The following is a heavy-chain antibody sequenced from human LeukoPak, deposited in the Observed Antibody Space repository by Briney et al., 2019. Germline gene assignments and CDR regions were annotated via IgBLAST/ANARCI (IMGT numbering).Heavy chain of an antibody. CDR2: IYYSGST. D-gene: IGHD3-10*01. J-gene: IGHJ4*02. CDR1: GGSTSSYY. CDR3: AASMVRGLQIDY. Sequence: SETLSLTCTVSGGSTSSYYWSWIRQPPGKGLEWIGYIYYSGSTNYNPSLKSRVTISVDTSKNQFSLKLSSVTAADTAVYYCAASMVRGLQIDYWGQGTLVTVSS. V-gene: IGHV4-59*01.